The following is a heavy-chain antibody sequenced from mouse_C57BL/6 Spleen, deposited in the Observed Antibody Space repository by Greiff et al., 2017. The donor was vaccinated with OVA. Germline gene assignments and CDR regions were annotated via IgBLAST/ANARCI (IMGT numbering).Heavy chain of an antibody. CDR2: IDPANGNT. D-gene: IGHD2-2*01. Sequence: EVKLVESVAELVRPGASVKLSCTASGFNIKNTYMHWVKQRPEQGLEWIGRIDPANGNTKYAPKFQGKATITADTSSNTAYLQLSSLTSEDTAIYYCARSRDGYDEAWFAYWGQGTLVTVSA. V-gene: IGHV14-3*01. CDR1: GFNIKNTY. J-gene: IGHJ3*01. CDR3: ARSRDGYDEAWFAY.